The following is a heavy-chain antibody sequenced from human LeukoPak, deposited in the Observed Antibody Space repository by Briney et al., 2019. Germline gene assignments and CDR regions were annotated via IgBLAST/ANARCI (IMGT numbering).Heavy chain of an antibody. Sequence: SETLSLTSTVSGGSISTYYRSWIRQPPGKGLEWIGYIYYSGTTNYNPSLKSRVTISVDTSKNQFSLNLSSVTAADTAVYYCARGNYYYYGMDVWGQGTTVTVSS. CDR3: ARGNYYYYGMDV. CDR1: GGSISTYY. J-gene: IGHJ6*02. V-gene: IGHV4-59*01. CDR2: IYYSGTT.